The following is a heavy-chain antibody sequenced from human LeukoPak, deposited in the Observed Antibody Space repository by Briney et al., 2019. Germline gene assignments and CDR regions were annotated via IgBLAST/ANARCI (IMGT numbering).Heavy chain of an antibody. J-gene: IGHJ4*02. CDR2: IYSGGST. CDR3: ARAESLEGFDY. V-gene: IGHV3-53*01. Sequence: PGGSLRLSCAASGFIFNSYGMHWVRQAPGKGLEWVSVIYSGGSTYYADSVKGRFTISRDNSKNTLYLQMNSLRAEDTAVYYCARAESLEGFDYWGQGTLVTVSS. D-gene: IGHD6-19*01. CDR1: GFIFNSYG.